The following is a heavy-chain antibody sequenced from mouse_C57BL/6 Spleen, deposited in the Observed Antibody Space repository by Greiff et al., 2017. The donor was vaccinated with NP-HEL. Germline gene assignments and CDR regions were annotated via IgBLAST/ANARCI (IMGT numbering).Heavy chain of an antibody. D-gene: IGHD3-2*02. CDR2: INPGSGGT. J-gene: IGHJ3*01. Sequence: VQLVESGAELVRPGTSVKVSCKASGYAFTNYLIEWVKQRPGQGLEWIGVINPGSGGTNYNEKFKGKATLTADKSSSTAYMQLSSLTSEDSAVYFCARGTAQATSLADWGQGTLVTVSA. CDR1: GYAFTNYL. V-gene: IGHV1-54*01. CDR3: ARGTAQATSLAD.